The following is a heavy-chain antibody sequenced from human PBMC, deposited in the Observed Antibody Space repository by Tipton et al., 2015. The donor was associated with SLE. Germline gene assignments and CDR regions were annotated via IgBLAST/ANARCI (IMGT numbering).Heavy chain of an antibody. V-gene: IGHV4-59*12. CDR1: GGSISSYY. CDR3: ARDNSYDYNYGLDV. D-gene: IGHD4-23*01. Sequence: TLSLTCTVSGGSISSYYWSWIRQPPGKGLEWIGYIYYTGSIYYNRSLKSRLTISVDTSKNQFSLKLSSVTAADTAVYYCARDNSYDYNYGLDVWGQGTTVTVSS. CDR2: IYYTGSI. J-gene: IGHJ6*02.